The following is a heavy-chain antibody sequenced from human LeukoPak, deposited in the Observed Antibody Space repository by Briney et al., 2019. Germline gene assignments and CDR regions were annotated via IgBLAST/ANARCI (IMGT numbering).Heavy chain of an antibody. CDR3: AREVSLSMAAAGTSLLGYGMDV. D-gene: IGHD6-13*01. CDR2: INPSGGST. Sequence: PSASVTVSCKASGYTFTSYYMHWVRQSPGQGLEWMGIINPSGGSTSSAQKFQGRVTMTRDTSTSTVYMELSSLRSEDTAVYYCAREVSLSMAAAGTSLLGYGMDVWGQGTTVTVSS. CDR1: GYTFTSYY. V-gene: IGHV1-46*01. J-gene: IGHJ6*02.